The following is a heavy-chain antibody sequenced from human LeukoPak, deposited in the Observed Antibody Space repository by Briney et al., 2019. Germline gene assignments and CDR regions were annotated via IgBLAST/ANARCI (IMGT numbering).Heavy chain of an antibody. CDR2: INHSGST. Sequence: GSLRLSCAASGFTFRRHWMSWFRQPPGKGLEWIGEINHSGSTNYNPSLKSRVTISVDTSKNQFSLKLSSVTAADTAFYYCARGSYNWNYSFEYWGQGILVTVSS. V-gene: IGHV4-34*01. CDR3: ARGSYNWNYSFEY. J-gene: IGHJ4*02. D-gene: IGHD1-7*01. CDR1: GFTFRRHW.